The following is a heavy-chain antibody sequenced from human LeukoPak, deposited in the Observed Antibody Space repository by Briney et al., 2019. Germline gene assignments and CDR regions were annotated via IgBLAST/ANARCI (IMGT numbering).Heavy chain of an antibody. D-gene: IGHD2-2*01. CDR3: ARAADYGMDV. CDR2: IYYSRST. CDR1: GGSISSYY. J-gene: IGHJ6*02. V-gene: IGHV4-59*01. Sequence: SETLSLTCTVSGGSISSYYWSWIRQPPGKGLEWIGYIYYSRSTNYNPSLKSRVTISVDTSKNQFSLKLSSVTAADAAVYYCARAADYGMDVWGQGTTVTVSS.